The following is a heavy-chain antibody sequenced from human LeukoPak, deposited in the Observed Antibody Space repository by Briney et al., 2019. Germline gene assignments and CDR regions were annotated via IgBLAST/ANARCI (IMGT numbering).Heavy chain of an antibody. CDR3: ASPYSTSWNDAFDA. D-gene: IGHD6-13*01. J-gene: IGHJ3*01. V-gene: IGHV3-21*04. Sequence: NPGGSLRLSCAASGLSFNRYTMNWVRQAPGRGPEWVASVSSTGEYTYYGDSVKGRFTISRDNTENSLSLQMNSLRAEDTALYYCASPYSTSWNDAFDAWGRGTMVTASS. CDR2: VSSTGEYT. CDR1: GLSFNRYT.